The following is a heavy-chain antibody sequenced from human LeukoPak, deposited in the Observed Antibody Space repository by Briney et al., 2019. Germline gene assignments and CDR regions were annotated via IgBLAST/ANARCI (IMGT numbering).Heavy chain of an antibody. CDR3: ARDLTMIVVGDAFDI. J-gene: IGHJ3*02. CDR2: VYTSGST. CDR1: GGSISSYY. V-gene: IGHV4-4*07. Sequence: SETLSLTCTVSGGSISSYYWNWIRQPAGKGLEWIGRVYTSGSTNYNPSLKSRVTMSVDTSKNQFSLELSSVTAADTAVYYCARDLTMIVVGDAFDIWGQGTMVTVSS. D-gene: IGHD3-22*01.